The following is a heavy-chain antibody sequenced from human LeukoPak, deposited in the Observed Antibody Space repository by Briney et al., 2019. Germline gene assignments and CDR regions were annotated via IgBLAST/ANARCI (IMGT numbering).Heavy chain of an antibody. CDR1: GFTFSSYA. D-gene: IGHD3-9*01. CDR2: ISSNGGST. J-gene: IGHJ4*02. Sequence: VGSLRLSCAASGFTFSSYAMHWVRQAPGKGLEYVSAISSNGGSTYYANSVKGRFTISRDNSKNTLYLQMGSLRAEDMAVYYCARLGGDILTGYYYFDDWGQGTLVTVSS. V-gene: IGHV3-64*01. CDR3: ARLGGDILTGYYYFDD.